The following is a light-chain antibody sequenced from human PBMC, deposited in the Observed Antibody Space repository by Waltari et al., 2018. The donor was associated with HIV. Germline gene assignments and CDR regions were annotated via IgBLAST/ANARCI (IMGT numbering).Light chain of an antibody. CDR1: PSPSQFTS. CDR3: ATWSAVLSAWV. V-gene: IGLV1-47*01. J-gene: IGLJ3*02. CDR2: DIS. Sequence: QSVLTQPPSASAAPGQRVTISCSGDPSPSQFTSFYWYQQLPGAAPKLLIYDISHRPSGVPDRFSGSKSGASASLAITSLRSEDEGLYYCATWSAVLSAWVFGGGTKLTVL.